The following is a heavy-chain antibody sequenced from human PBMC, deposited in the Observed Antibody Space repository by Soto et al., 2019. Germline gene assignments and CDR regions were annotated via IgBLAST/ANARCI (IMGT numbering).Heavy chain of an antibody. J-gene: IGHJ5*02. V-gene: IGHV4-4*01. CDR3: ARGRGRYSSGWSWFDP. D-gene: IGHD6-19*01. CDR2: IFQSGST. Sequence: TLSLTCGVSGGTIRSPDWWTWVRQPPGKGLEWIGEIFQSGSTNYTPSLESRVTISVDKSKNQFSLTLTSVAAADTAVYFCARGRGRYSSGWSWFDPWGQGILVTVSS. CDR1: GGTIRSPDW.